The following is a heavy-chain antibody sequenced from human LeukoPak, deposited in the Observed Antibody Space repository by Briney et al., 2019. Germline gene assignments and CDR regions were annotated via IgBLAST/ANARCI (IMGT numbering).Heavy chain of an antibody. CDR3: ARGRVLRPFDY. CDR2: INHSGST. Sequence: SETLFLTCAVYGGSFSGYYWSWIRQPPGKGLEWIGEINHSGSTNYNPSLKSRVTISVDTSKNQFSLKLSSVTAADTAVYYCARGRVLRPFDYWGQGTLVTVSS. D-gene: IGHD4/OR15-4a*01. CDR1: GGSFSGYY. J-gene: IGHJ4*02. V-gene: IGHV4-34*01.